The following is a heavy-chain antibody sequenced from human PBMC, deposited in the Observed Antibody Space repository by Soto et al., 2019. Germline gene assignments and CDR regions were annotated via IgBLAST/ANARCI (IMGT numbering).Heavy chain of an antibody. Sequence: LSLTCTVSGGSVSSGSYYWSWIRQPPWKGLEWIGYIYYSRSTNYNPSLKSRVTISVETSKNQFSLKLSSVTAADTAVYYCARYSYGHYCYSGIVVWGQEATVAV. CDR1: GGSVSSGSYY. J-gene: IGHJ6*02. D-gene: IGHD5-18*01. CDR2: IYYSRST. V-gene: IGHV4-61*01. CDR3: ARYSYGHYCYSGIVV.